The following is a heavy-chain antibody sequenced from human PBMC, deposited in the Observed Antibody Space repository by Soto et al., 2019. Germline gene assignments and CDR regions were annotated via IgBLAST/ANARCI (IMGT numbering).Heavy chain of an antibody. J-gene: IGHJ4*02. CDR1: GFTFSSYG. Sequence: GGSLRLSCAASGFTFSSYGMHWVRQAPGKGLEWVAVIWYDGSNKYYADSVKGRFTISRDNSKNTLYLQMNSLRAEDTAVYYCARDGKLLWFGELLPDDYWGQGTLVTVSS. CDR2: IWYDGSNK. D-gene: IGHD3-10*01. V-gene: IGHV3-33*01. CDR3: ARDGKLLWFGELLPDDY.